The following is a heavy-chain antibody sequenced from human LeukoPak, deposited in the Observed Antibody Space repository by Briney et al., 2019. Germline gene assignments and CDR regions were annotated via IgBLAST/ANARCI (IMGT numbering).Heavy chain of an antibody. V-gene: IGHV1-69*04. Sequence: SVKVSCKASGGTFSSYAICWVRQAPGQGLEWMGRIFPILGIANYAQKFQGRVTITADKSTSTAYMELSSLRSEDTAVYYCARGQSGSSYGFLGSSFDYWGQGTLVTVSS. CDR3: ARGQSGSSYGFLGSSFDY. J-gene: IGHJ4*02. CDR2: IFPILGIA. CDR1: GGTFSSYA. D-gene: IGHD5-18*01.